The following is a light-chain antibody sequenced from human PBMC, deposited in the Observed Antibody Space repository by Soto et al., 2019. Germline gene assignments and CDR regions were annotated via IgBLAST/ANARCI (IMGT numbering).Light chain of an antibody. Sequence: QSALTQPPSVSGSPGQSVTISCSGTIDDVTAYYRVSWYPQTPGTAPKLMIYDVSNRPSGVPDRFSGSRSGNTASLTISGLQAEDEGDYYCSVYTRTSTYVFGTGTKVTVL. V-gene: IGLV2-18*01. CDR3: SVYTRTSTYV. J-gene: IGLJ1*01. CDR1: IDDVTAYYR. CDR2: DVS.